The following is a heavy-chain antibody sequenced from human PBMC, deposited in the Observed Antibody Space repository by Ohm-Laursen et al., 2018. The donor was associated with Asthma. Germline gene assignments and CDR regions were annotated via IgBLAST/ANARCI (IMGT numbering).Heavy chain of an antibody. CDR2: IYYGGST. J-gene: IGHJ6*02. Sequence: TLSLTCTVSGGSISRGGYYWSWIRQHPGKGLEWIGYIYYGGSTYYNPSLKSRLTISVDTSNNHFSLKLSSVTAADTAVYYCARERKEYCSSTTCSDLYYSYVMDVWGQGTTVTVSS. CDR3: ARERKEYCSSTTCSDLYYSYVMDV. V-gene: IGHV4-31*03. CDR1: GGSISRGGYY. D-gene: IGHD2-2*01.